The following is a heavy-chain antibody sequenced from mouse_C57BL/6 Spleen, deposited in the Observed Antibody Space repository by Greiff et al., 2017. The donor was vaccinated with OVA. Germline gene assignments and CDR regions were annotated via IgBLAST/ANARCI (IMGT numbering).Heavy chain of an antibody. CDR1: GYTFTDYN. J-gene: IGHJ2*01. CDR3: ARGPYDYDKSYFDY. Sequence: VQLKQSGPELVKPGASVKIPCKASGYTFTDYNMDWVKQSHGKSLEWIGDINPNNGGTIYNQKFKGKATLTVDKSSSTAYMELRSLTSEDTAVYYCARGPYDYDKSYFDYWGQGTTLTVSS. V-gene: IGHV1-18*01. CDR2: INPNNGGT. D-gene: IGHD2-4*01.